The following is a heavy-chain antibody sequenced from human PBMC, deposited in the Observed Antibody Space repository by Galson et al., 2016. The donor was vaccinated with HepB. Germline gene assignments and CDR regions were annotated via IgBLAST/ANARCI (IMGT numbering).Heavy chain of an antibody. J-gene: IGHJ5*01. D-gene: IGHD5-12*01. CDR2: ISSSRNTI. CDR1: GFALSSFN. V-gene: IGHV3-48*01. Sequence: LRLSCAASGFALSSFNMNWVRQTPGKGLEWISYISSSRNTIDYADSVKGRFTISRDDAKNSLYLQMNNLSVGDTAIYHCAQEVGWLRFAFGSWGQGTLVTVSS. CDR3: AQEVGWLRFAFGS.